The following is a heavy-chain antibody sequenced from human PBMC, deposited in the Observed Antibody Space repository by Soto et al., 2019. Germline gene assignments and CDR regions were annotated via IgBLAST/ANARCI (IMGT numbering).Heavy chain of an antibody. V-gene: IGHV1-3*01. Sequence: ASVKVSCKASGYTLSSHAMHWVRQAPGQRLEWMGWINAGNGNTKYSQNFQGRVAITRDTSASTAYMELRSLRSEDTAVYYCARDGARITVFGVVYYFDYWGQGTLVTVSS. J-gene: IGHJ4*02. CDR1: GYTLSSHA. CDR2: INAGNGNT. D-gene: IGHD3-3*01. CDR3: ARDGARITVFGVVYYFDY.